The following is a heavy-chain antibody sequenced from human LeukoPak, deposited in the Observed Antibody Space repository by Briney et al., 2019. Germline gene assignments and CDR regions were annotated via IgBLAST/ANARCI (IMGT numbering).Heavy chain of an antibody. D-gene: IGHD6-13*01. J-gene: IGHJ3*02. Sequence: PGGSLRLSCAASGFTFSSYETNWVRQAPGKGLEWVSYISSSGSTIYYADSVKGRFTISRDNAKNSLYLQMNSLRAEDTAVYYCARVGGSSSSWEAFDIWGQGTMVTVSS. CDR3: ARVGGSSSSWEAFDI. CDR2: ISSSGSTI. V-gene: IGHV3-48*03. CDR1: GFTFSSYE.